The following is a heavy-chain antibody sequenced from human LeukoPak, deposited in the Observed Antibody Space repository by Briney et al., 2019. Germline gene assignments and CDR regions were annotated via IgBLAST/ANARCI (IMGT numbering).Heavy chain of an antibody. CDR1: GFTFSSYS. D-gene: IGHD7-27*01. Sequence: GGSLRLSCAASGFTFSSYSMNWVRQAPGKGLEWVSSISSSSSYIYYADSVKGRFTISRDNAKNSLYLQMDSLRAEDTAVYYCARVNWGGGQNAFDIWGQGTMVTVSS. J-gene: IGHJ3*02. V-gene: IGHV3-21*01. CDR3: ARVNWGGGQNAFDI. CDR2: ISSSSSYI.